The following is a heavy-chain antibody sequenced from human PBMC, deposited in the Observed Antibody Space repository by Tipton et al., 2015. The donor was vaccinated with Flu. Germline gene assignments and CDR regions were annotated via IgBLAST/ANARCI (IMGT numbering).Heavy chain of an antibody. V-gene: IGHV4-38-2*01. CDR1: GDSIGSDYY. D-gene: IGHD3-10*01. Sequence: TLSLTCSVSGDSIGSDYYWGWIRQPPGKGLEWIGNMHHTGTTYYNPSLRSRVTISADTWKTQFSLKLSSVTAADTAVYYCARLTYYYGSGTSDYWGQGTLVTVSS. CDR3: ARLTYYYGSGTSDY. J-gene: IGHJ4*02. CDR2: MHHTGTT.